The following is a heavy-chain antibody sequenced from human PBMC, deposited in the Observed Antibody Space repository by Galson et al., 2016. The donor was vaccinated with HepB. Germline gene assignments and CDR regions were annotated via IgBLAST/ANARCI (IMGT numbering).Heavy chain of an antibody. J-gene: IGHJ4*01. Sequence: SLRLSCAASGLTFRSYAMHWVRQAPGKGLEWVAVISYDGSNKYYADSVKGRFTISSDNSKNTLYLQMSSLRAEDTAMYYCAKATPYYDVLTGFFVYYSDYWGHGTLVTVSS. D-gene: IGHD3-9*01. V-gene: IGHV3-30*04. CDR3: AKATPYYDVLTGFFVYYSDY. CDR2: ISYDGSNK. CDR1: GLTFRSYA.